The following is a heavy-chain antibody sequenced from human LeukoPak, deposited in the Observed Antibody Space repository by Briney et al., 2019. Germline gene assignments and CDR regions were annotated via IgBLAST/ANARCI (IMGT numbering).Heavy chain of an antibody. CDR1: GFTLSSCG. CDR3: VKEQGSGYRTADY. J-gene: IGHJ4*02. CDR2: ITYDGITT. D-gene: IGHD6-13*01. V-gene: IGHV3-30*18. Sequence: GGSLRLSCVASGFTLSSCGMHRVRQAPGKGLEWVAVITYDGITTYSDDSVKGRFTISRDTSKSTLHLQMNNLRPEDTAVYFCVKEQGSGYRTADYWGQGTLVTVSS.